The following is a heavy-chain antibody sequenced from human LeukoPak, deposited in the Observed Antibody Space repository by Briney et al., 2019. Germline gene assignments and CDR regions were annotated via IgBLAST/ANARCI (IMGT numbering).Heavy chain of an antibody. D-gene: IGHD3-22*01. J-gene: IGHJ5*02. V-gene: IGHV4-59*11. Sequence: PSETLSLSCSVFGGSISSHYWSWIRQPPGKGLEWIGYIYYSGSTNYNPSLKSRVTISVDTSKNQFSLKLSSVTAADTAVYYCARGTMMVGPWGQGTLVTVSS. CDR3: ARGTMMVGP. CDR2: IYYSGST. CDR1: GGSISSHY.